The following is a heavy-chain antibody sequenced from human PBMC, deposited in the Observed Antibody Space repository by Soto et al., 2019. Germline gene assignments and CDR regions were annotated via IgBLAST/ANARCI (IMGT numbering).Heavy chain of an antibody. V-gene: IGHV3-23*01. CDR2: ISGSGGST. D-gene: IGHD6-19*01. J-gene: IGHJ4*02. CDR3: SRRSSGWYVDY. Sequence: EVQLLESGGGLVQPGGSLRLSCAASGFTFSSYAMSWVRQAPGKGLEWVSVISGSGGSTYYADSVKGRFTISRDNSKHTLYLQMNSLRAEDTAVYYCSRRSSGWYVDYWGQGPLVTVAS. CDR1: GFTFSSYA.